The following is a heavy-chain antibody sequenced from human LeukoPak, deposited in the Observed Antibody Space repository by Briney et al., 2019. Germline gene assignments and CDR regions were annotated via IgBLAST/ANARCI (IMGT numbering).Heavy chain of an antibody. CDR2: INPNSGGT. D-gene: IGHD3-22*01. CDR1: GYTFTNYG. V-gene: IGHV1-2*02. J-gene: IGHJ4*02. CDR3: ARAWLYYDSSGYYPNYFDY. Sequence: GASVKVSCKASGYTFTNYGITWVRQAPGQGLEWMGWINPNSGGTNYAQKFQGRVTMTRDTSISTAYMELSRLRSDDTAVYYCARAWLYYDSSGYYPNYFDYWGQGTLVTVSS.